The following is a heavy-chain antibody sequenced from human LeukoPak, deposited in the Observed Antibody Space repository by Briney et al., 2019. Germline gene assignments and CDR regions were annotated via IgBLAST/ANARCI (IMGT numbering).Heavy chain of an antibody. CDR2: IYYTGST. J-gene: IGHJ2*01. CDR1: GFSISSYY. V-gene: IGHV4-59*12. D-gene: IGHD6-19*01. CDR3: ARREGSGWYPNWYFDL. Sequence: SETLSLTCTASGFSISSYYRSWIRQPPGKRLEWIAHIYYTGSTDYTPSLKSRVTMSVDTSKNKLYLKLSCVTAADTAVYYCARREGSGWYPNWYFDLWGRGTLVTVSS.